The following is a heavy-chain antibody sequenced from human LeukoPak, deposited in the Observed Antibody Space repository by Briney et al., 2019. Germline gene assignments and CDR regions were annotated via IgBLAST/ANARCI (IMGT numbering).Heavy chain of an antibody. CDR2: IKQDGSEK. CDR3: ARGGGYYYFDY. J-gene: IGHJ4*02. V-gene: IGHV3-7*01. Sequence: GGSLRLSCAASGFTFSSYWMSWVRQAPGKGLEWVANIKQDGSEKYYVDSVKGRFTVSRDNAKNSLYLQMNSLRAEDTAVYYCARGGGYYYFDYWGQGTLVTVSS. CDR1: GFTFSSYW. D-gene: IGHD3-22*01.